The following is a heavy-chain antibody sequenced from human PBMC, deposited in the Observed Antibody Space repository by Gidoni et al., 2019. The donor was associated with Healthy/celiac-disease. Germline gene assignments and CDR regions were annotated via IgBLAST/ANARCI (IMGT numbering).Heavy chain of an antibody. CDR3: ARVALARGYDFWSGYPDY. D-gene: IGHD3-3*01. V-gene: IGHV1-69*01. CDR2: IIPIFGTA. CDR1: GGTFSSYA. J-gene: IGHJ4*02. Sequence: QVQLVQSGAEVKKPGSSVKVSCKASGGTFSSYAISWVRQAPGHGLEWMGGIIPIFGTANYAQKFQGRVTITADESTSTAYMELSSLRSEDTAVYYCARVALARGYDFWSGYPDYWGQGTLVTVSS.